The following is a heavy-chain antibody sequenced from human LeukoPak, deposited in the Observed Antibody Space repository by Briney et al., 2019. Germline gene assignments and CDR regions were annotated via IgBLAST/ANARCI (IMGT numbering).Heavy chain of an antibody. CDR3: AKGAYYAD. CDR2: ISGSGDNT. J-gene: IGHJ4*02. Sequence: PGGSLRLSCAASGFMFRNHGMNWVRQAPGKGLEWLSTISGSGDNTYYADSVEGRFTVSRDNSKNTLYLQMNSLRVEDTAMYYCAKGAYYADWGQGTLVTVSS. D-gene: IGHD3-3*01. V-gene: IGHV3-23*01. CDR1: GFMFRNHG.